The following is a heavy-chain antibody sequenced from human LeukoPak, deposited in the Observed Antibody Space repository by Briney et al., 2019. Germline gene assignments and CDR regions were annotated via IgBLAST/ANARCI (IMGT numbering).Heavy chain of an antibody. CDR2: IYYTGSI. CDR1: GGSISRNY. CDR3: ARALGSVGYVYFDY. Sequence: PSETLSLPCTVSGGSISRNYWSWIRKPPGKGLQGIGYIYYTGSINYNPSLKSRVTISVDTSKNQFSLRLSSVTAADTAVYYCARALGSVGYVYFDYWGQGTLVTVSS. V-gene: IGHV4-59*01. D-gene: IGHD5-12*01. J-gene: IGHJ4*02.